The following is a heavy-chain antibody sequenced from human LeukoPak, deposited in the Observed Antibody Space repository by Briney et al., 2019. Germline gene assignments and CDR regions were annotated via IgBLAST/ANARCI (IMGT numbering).Heavy chain of an antibody. J-gene: IGHJ5*02. V-gene: IGHV1-8*01. CDR3: ARDRTNYDYVWGSYRFMSNNWFDP. Sequence: GASVKVSCKASGYTFTSYDINWVRQATGQGLEWMGWMNPNSGNTGYAQKFQGRVTMTRDTSTSTVYMELSSLRSEDTAVYYCARDRTNYDYVWGSYRFMSNNWFDPWGQGTLVTVSS. D-gene: IGHD3-16*02. CDR1: GYTFTSYD. CDR2: MNPNSGNT.